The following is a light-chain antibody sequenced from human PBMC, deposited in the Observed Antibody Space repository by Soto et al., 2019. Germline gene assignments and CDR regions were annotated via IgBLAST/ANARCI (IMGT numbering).Light chain of an antibody. Sequence: EIGMTQSPATLSVSPGERATLSCRASQSININLAWYQQKPGQAPRLLIYGASTRATGLPARFSGSGSGTEFTLIISSLQSEDSAVYCCQQYDNWPITFGQGTRLEIK. CDR1: QSININ. V-gene: IGKV3-15*01. CDR2: GAS. CDR3: QQYDNWPIT. J-gene: IGKJ5*01.